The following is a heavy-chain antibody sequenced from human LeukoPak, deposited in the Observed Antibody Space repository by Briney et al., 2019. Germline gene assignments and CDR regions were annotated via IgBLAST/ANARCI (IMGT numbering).Heavy chain of an antibody. V-gene: IGHV4-34*01. CDR3: ARGIDGRLGNWFDP. CDR1: GGSFSGYY. Sequence: SETLSLTCAVYGGSFSGYYWSWIRQPPGKGLEWIGEINHSGSTNYNPSLKSRVTISVDTSKNQFSLKLSSVTAADTAVYYCARGIDGRLGNWFDPWGQGTLVTVSS. D-gene: IGHD6-19*01. CDR2: INHSGST. J-gene: IGHJ5*02.